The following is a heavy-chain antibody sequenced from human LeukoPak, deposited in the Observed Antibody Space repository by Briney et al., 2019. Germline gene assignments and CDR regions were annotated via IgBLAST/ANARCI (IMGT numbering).Heavy chain of an antibody. CDR3: AELGITMIGGV. D-gene: IGHD3-10*02. CDR2: ISSSGSTI. J-gene: IGHJ6*04. Sequence: PGGSLRLSCAASGFTFNSYGMHWVRQASGKGLEGVSYISSSGSTIYYADSVKGRFTISRDNAKNSLYLQMNSLRAEDTAVYYCAELGITMIGGVWGKGTTVTISS. V-gene: IGHV3-48*04. CDR1: GFTFNSYG.